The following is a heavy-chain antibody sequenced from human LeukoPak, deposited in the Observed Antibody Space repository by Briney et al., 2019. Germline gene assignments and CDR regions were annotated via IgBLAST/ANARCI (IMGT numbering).Heavy chain of an antibody. J-gene: IGHJ6*03. D-gene: IGHD3-9*01. CDR3: ARGGDYYDILTGYSYYYYMDV. CDR2: ISAYNGNT. Sequence: ASVKVSCKASGYTFTSYGISWVRQAPGQGLEWMGWISAYNGNTNYAQKLQGRVTMTTDTSTSTAYMELRSLRSDDTAVYYCARGGDYYDILTGYSYYYYMDVWGKGTTVTVSS. CDR1: GYTFTSYG. V-gene: IGHV1-18*01.